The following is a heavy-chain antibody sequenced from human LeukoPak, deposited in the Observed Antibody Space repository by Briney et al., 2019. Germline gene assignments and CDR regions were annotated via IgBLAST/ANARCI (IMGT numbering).Heavy chain of an antibody. J-gene: IGHJ4*02. V-gene: IGHV1-2*02. Sequence: ASVKVSCTASAYTFTDYYIHWVRQAPGQGLEWMGWINPDSADTEYAEKFQGRVTMTRDTSISTAYMELTSLMSDDTAVYYCARDIREYWGQGTLVTVSS. CDR3: ARDIREY. CDR1: AYTFTDYY. CDR2: INPDSADT.